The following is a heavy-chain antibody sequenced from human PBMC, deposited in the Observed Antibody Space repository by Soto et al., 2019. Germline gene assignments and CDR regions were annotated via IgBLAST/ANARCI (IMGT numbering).Heavy chain of an antibody. CDR1: GGSISSGDYY. Sequence: SETLSLTCTVSGGSISSGDYYWSWIRQPPGKGLEWIGYIYYSGSTYHNPSLKSRVTISVDTSKNQFSLKLSSVTAADTAVYYCARGDGSGSYYMYYYYGMDVWGQGTTVTVSS. D-gene: IGHD3-10*01. CDR2: IYYSGST. V-gene: IGHV4-30-4*01. CDR3: ARGDGSGSYYMYYYYGMDV. J-gene: IGHJ6*02.